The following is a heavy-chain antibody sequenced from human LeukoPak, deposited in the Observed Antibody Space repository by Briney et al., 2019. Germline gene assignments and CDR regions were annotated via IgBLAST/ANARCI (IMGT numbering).Heavy chain of an antibody. J-gene: IGHJ4*02. Sequence: GTSLRLSCAASGFTFSAYAIHWVRQAPGKGLEWVAAISYDGSKKYYADSENGRFTISRDNSKNMVDLQTNSLRAEDTAVYYCARDGGFDYWGQGTLVTVSS. V-gene: IGHV3-30*04. D-gene: IGHD2-15*01. CDR1: GFTFSAYA. CDR2: ISYDGSKK. CDR3: ARDGGFDY.